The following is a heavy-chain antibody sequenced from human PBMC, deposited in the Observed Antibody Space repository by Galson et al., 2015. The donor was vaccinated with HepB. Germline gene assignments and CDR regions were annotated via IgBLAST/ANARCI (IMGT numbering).Heavy chain of an antibody. CDR2: IIPLFDIT. V-gene: IGHV1-69*13. Sequence: SVKVSCKASGGTFSNYAISWVRQAPGQGLEWMGGIIPLFDITSYAQNFQDRVTLSADESTSTVYMELSSLRSEDTAMYYCARGDIVVLPTTMPPYYGMDVWGQGTTVTVSS. D-gene: IGHD2-2*01. CDR3: ARGDIVVLPTTMPPYYGMDV. CDR1: GGTFSNYA. J-gene: IGHJ6*02.